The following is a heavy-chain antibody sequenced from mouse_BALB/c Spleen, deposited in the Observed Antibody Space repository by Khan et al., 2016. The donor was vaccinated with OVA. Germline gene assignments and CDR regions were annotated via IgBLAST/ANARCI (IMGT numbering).Heavy chain of an antibody. CDR3: TRLAYYYDSEGFAY. V-gene: IGHV5-6*01. Sequence: EVQLQESGGDLVKPGGSLKLSCAASGFTFSTYGMSWVRQTPDKRLEWVATVSTGGGYTYYPDSVKGRFTISRDNAKNTLYLQISGLKSEDTAMFYGTRLAYYYDSEGFAYWGQGTLVTVSA. CDR1: GFTFSTYG. D-gene: IGHD1-1*01. J-gene: IGHJ3*01. CDR2: VSTGGGYT.